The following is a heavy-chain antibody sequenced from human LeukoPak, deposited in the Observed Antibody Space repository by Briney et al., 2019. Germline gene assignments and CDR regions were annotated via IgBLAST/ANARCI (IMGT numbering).Heavy chain of an antibody. J-gene: IGHJ4*02. CDR3: ARGGDYGDLRYFDY. CDR2: IYYSGST. V-gene: IGHV4-31*03. Sequence: PSETLSLTCTVSGGSISSGGYYWSWIRQHPGKGLEWIGYIYYSGSTYYNPSLKSRVTISVDTSKNQFSLKLSSVTAADTAVYYCARGGDYGDLRYFDYWGQGTLVTVSS. CDR1: GGSISSGGYY. D-gene: IGHD4-17*01.